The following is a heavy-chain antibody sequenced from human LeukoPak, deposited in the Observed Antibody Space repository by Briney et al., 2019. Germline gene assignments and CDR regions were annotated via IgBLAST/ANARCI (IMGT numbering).Heavy chain of an antibody. Sequence: ASVKVSCKASGYTFTAYYIHCVRQAPGQGLEWMGWINPNSGGTDYAQRFQGRVTMTGDTSISTAYMDLSRLRSDDTAVYYCARGYNWNYFDYWGQGTLVTVSS. J-gene: IGHJ4*02. D-gene: IGHD1-20*01. CDR1: GYTFTAYY. CDR3: ARGYNWNYFDY. V-gene: IGHV1-2*02. CDR2: INPNSGGT.